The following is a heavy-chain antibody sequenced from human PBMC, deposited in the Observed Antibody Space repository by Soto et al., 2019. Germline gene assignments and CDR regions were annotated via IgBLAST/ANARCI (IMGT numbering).Heavy chain of an antibody. V-gene: IGHV1-3*01. D-gene: IGHD2-2*02. Sequence: QVQLVQSGAEVKKPGASVKVSCKASGYTFTSYAMHWVRQAPGQRLEWMGWINAGNGNTKYSQKFQGRVTITRDTSAGTVYMELSSLRSEDTAVYYCARSFTVPAAIDYWGQGTLVTVSS. CDR1: GYTFTSYA. CDR2: INAGNGNT. J-gene: IGHJ4*02. CDR3: ARSFTVPAAIDY.